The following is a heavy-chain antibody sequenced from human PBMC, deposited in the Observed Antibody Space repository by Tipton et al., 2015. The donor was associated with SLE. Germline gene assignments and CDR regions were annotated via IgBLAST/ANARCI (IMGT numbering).Heavy chain of an antibody. CDR1: GGSISSSSYY. CDR2: IYYSGST. D-gene: IGHD6-19*01. J-gene: IGHJ4*02. V-gene: IGHV4-61*01. Sequence: GLVKPSETLSLTCAVSGGSISSSSYYWSWIRQPPGKGLEWIGYIYYSGSTNYNPSLKSRVTISVDTSKNQFSLKLSSVTAADTAVYYCATIQLLRSGWCFDYWGQGTLVTVSS. CDR3: ATIQLLRSGWCFDY.